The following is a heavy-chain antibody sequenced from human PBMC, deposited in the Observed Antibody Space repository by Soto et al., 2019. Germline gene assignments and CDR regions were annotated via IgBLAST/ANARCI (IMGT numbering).Heavy chain of an antibody. J-gene: IGHJ3*02. CDR3: ARPRTSDWAYDI. D-gene: IGHD3-9*01. CDR2: IKPDGSDS. CDR1: GFTFSSYW. V-gene: IGHV3-74*01. Sequence: EVQLVESGGGLVQPGGSLRLSCAASGFTFSSYWMHWVRQSPGKGLVWVSRIKPDGSDSHYADSVKGRFTISRDNAKNTLYLQMDSLGDEDTAVYFCARPRTSDWAYDIWGQGTMVIVSS.